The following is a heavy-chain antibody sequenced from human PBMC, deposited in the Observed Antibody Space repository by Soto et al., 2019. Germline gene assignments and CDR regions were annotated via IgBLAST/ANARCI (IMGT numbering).Heavy chain of an antibody. V-gene: IGHV3-48*02. Sequence: VQLVESGGGLVQPGGSLRLSCAASGFTFSSYSMNWVRQAPGKGLEWVSYISSSSSTIYYADSVKGRFTISRDNAKNSLYLQMNSLRDEDTAVYYCARLGSSGYRDAFDIWGQGTMVTVSS. D-gene: IGHD3-22*01. CDR1: GFTFSSYS. CDR3: ARLGSSGYRDAFDI. J-gene: IGHJ3*02. CDR2: ISSSSSTI.